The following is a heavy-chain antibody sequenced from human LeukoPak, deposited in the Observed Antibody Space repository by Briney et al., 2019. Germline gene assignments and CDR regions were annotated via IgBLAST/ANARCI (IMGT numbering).Heavy chain of an antibody. V-gene: IGHV4-61*02. Sequence: MTSETLSLTCTVSGGSISSGSYYWSWIRQPAGKGLEWMGRIYTSGRTNYNPSLKRRVTMSVDTSKNQFSLKLSSVTAADTAVYYCARANDFWSGSDYWGQGTLVTVSS. J-gene: IGHJ4*02. CDR2: IYTSGRT. CDR1: GGSISSGSYY. CDR3: ARANDFWSGSDY. D-gene: IGHD3-3*01.